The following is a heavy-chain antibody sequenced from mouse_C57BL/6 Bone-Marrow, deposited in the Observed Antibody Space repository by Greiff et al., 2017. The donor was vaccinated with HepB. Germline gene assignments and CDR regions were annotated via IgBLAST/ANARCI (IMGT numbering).Heavy chain of an antibody. Sequence: VQLQESGPELVKPGASVKISCKASGYAFSSSWMNWVKQRPGKGLEWIGRIYPGDGDTNYNGKFKGKATLTADKSSSTAYMQLSSLTSEDSAVYFCAREKGLRRGFAYWGQGTLVTVSA. J-gene: IGHJ3*01. CDR3: AREKGLRRGFAY. CDR2: IYPGDGDT. CDR1: GYAFSSSW. V-gene: IGHV1-82*01. D-gene: IGHD2-4*01.